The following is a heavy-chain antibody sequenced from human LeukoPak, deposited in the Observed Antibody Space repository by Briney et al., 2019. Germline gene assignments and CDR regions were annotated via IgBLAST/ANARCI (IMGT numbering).Heavy chain of an antibody. CDR1: GFTFSSYP. CDR2: ISYTGADT. J-gene: IGHJ4*02. Sequence: GGSLRLSCAASGFTFSSYPMNWVRQAPGKGLEWVSAISYTGADTFYADSVKGRFTISRDNSKHTLYLQLDRLRVEDTAVYYCGYGSGSYFPRYYFGYWGQGALVIVSS. CDR3: GYGSGSYFPRYYFGY. V-gene: IGHV3-23*01. D-gene: IGHD3-10*01.